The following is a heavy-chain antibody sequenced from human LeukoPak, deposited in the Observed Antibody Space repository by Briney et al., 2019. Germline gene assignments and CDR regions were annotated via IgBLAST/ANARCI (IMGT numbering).Heavy chain of an antibody. D-gene: IGHD5-24*01. CDR2: ISSSGSTI. CDR1: GFTFSDYY. V-gene: IGHV3-11*04. CDR3: ARGRDGYNSGAFDI. J-gene: IGHJ3*02. Sequence: GGSLRLSCAASGFTFSDYYMSWIRQAPGKGLEWVSYISSSGSTIYYADSVKGRFTTSRDSAKNSLYLQMNSLRAEDTAVYSCARGRDGYNSGAFDIWGQGTMVTVSS.